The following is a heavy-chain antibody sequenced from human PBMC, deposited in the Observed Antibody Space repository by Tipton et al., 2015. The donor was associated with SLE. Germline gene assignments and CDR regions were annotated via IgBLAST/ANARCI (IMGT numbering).Heavy chain of an antibody. V-gene: IGHV3-30*02. J-gene: IGHJ6*02. CDR3: ARTGPYYYYGMDV. D-gene: IGHD1-14*01. Sequence: SLRLSCAASGFTFSSYGMHWVRQAPGKGLEWVAFIRYDGDNKYYADSVKGRFTISRDNSKNTLYLQMNSLRAEDTAVYYCARTGPYYYYGMDVWGQGTTVTVSS. CDR1: GFTFSSYG. CDR2: IRYDGDNK.